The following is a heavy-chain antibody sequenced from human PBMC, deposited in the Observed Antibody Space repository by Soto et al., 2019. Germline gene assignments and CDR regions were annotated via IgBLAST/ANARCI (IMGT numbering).Heavy chain of an antibody. J-gene: IGHJ4*02. CDR2: ISSSSRVI. CDR1: GFTFNTYS. V-gene: IGHV3-48*01. Sequence: GGSLRLSCAASGFTFNTYSLHWVRQAPGKGLEWVSYISSSSRVIFYADSVKGRFTISRDNAKNSLYLQMNNLRAEDTAMYYCARGDYCSGGSCGLDYWGQGTLVTVSS. D-gene: IGHD2-15*01. CDR3: ARGDYCSGGSCGLDY.